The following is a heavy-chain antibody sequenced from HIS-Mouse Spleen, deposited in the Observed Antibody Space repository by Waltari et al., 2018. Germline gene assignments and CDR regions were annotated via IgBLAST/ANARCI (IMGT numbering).Heavy chain of an antibody. J-gene: IGHJ4*02. CDR2: ISYDGSNK. CDR1: GFTVSSYG. V-gene: IGHV3-30*18. Sequence: QVQLVESGVGVVQPGWSLRLSCAASGFTVSSYGMPWVRQAPGKGLEWVAVISYDGSNKYYADSVKGRFTISRDNSKNTLYLQMNSLRAEDTAVYYCAKDQGNWGSFFDYWGQGTLVTVSS. CDR3: AKDQGNWGSFFDY. D-gene: IGHD7-27*01.